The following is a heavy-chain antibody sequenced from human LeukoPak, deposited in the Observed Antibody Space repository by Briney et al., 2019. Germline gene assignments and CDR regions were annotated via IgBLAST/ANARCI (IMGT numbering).Heavy chain of an antibody. CDR1: GGSFSGFY. Sequence: SETLSLTCAVYGGSFSGFYWSWIRQPPGKGLEWIGEINHSGSTNYSPSLKSRVTISVDTSKNQFSLKLSSVTAADTAVYYCARKDTAMVTHYFDYWGQGTLVTVSS. CDR3: ARKDTAMVTHYFDY. V-gene: IGHV4-34*01. CDR2: INHSGST. D-gene: IGHD5-18*01. J-gene: IGHJ4*02.